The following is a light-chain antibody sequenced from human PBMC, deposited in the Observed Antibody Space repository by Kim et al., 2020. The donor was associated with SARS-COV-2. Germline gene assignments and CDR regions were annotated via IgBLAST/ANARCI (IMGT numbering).Light chain of an antibody. CDR1: QSISSY. V-gene: IGKV1-39*01. CDR2: AAS. CDR3: QQSYNTPRT. Sequence: ASVGDRVTITCRASQSISSYLNWHQQKPGKAPNLLIYAASSLQSGVPSRFSGSGSGTDFTLTISSLQPEDFATYHCQQSYNTPRTFGQGTKVDIK. J-gene: IGKJ1*01.